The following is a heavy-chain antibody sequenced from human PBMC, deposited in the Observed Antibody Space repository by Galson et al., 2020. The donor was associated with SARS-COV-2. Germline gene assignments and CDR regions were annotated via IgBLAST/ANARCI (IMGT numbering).Heavy chain of an antibody. V-gene: IGHV6-1*01. Sequence: ASETLSLTCAISGDSVSSNSAAWNWIRQSPSRGLEWLGRTYYRYKWYNDYAVSVKSRITINPDTSKNQFSLQLNSVTPEDTAVYYCARVPNRGGYYYYGMDVWGQGTTVTVSS. CDR3: ARVPNRGGYYYYGMDV. CDR2: TYYRYKWYN. CDR1: GDSVSSNSAA. D-gene: IGHD3-10*01. J-gene: IGHJ6*02.